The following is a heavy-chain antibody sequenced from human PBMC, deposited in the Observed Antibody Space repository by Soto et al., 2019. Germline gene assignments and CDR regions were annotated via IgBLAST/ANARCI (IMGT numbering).Heavy chain of an antibody. D-gene: IGHD2-15*01. CDR1: GFTFSSYS. CDR2: ISSSSSYI. J-gene: IGHJ6*02. V-gene: IGHV3-21*01. CDR3: ARKSATRYYYYGMDV. Sequence: EVQLVESGGGLVKPGGSLRLSSAASGFTFSSYSMNWVRQAPGKGLEWVSSISSSSSYIYYADSVKGRFTISRDNAKNSLYLQMNSLRAEDTAVYYCARKSATRYYYYGMDVWGQGTTVTVSS.